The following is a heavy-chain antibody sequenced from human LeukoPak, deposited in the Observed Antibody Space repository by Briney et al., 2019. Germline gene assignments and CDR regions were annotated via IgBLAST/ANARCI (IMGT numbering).Heavy chain of an antibody. Sequence: GGSLRLSCTASGFTFGDYAMSWVRQAPGKGPEWVGFIRSKAYGGTTEYAASVKGRFTISRGDSKSIAYLQMNSLKTEDTAVYYCTRDRTVTFAYYYYMDVWGKGTTVTVSS. CDR1: GFTFGDYA. V-gene: IGHV3-49*04. D-gene: IGHD4-11*01. CDR2: IRSKAYGGTT. CDR3: TRDRTVTFAYYYYMDV. J-gene: IGHJ6*03.